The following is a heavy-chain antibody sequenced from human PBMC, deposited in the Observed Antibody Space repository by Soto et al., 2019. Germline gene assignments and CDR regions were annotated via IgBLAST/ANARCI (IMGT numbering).Heavy chain of an antibody. D-gene: IGHD3-3*01. V-gene: IGHV1-3*01. J-gene: IGHJ6*01. CDR3: ARGDFWTGYRHDNYDMDG. CDR2: INGATGDT. CDR1: GYPFRSYA. Sequence: GGSVKVCFKSSGYPFRSYAVHCVRWAPGPSLEWMGWINGATGDTKDSQKFQGSVTITRDKSANTAYVELSRLTREDTAVYYCARGDFWTGYRHDNYDMDGWGQGTTVTGSS.